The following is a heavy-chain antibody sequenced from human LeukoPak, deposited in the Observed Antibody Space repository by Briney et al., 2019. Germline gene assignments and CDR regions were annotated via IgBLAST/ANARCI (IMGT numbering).Heavy chain of an antibody. CDR2: VNPDSGVT. D-gene: IGHD1-26*01. Sequence: ASVKVSCKASGYTFTDYYIHWVRQAPGQGLEWMGWVNPDSGVTHYAPKFQGRVTMTGDTSISTAYLELSRLRSEDAAVFYCARIVDRRAGRYYYYYMDVWGKGTTVTISS. CDR1: GYTFTDYY. J-gene: IGHJ6*03. CDR3: ARIVDRRAGRYYYYYMDV. V-gene: IGHV1-2*02.